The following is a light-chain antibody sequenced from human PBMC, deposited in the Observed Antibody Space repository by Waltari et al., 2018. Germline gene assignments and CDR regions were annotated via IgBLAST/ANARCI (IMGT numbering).Light chain of an antibody. V-gene: IGKV1-16*01. CDR1: QDISNY. Sequence: DIQMTQSPSSLSASVGDTVTITCRASQDISNYLAWFQRRPGKATTSLIYAASILHSGVPSRFSGSGSGTDFTLTVSSLQPEDFVTYYCQHYNTYFSTFGQGTRLEI. CDR2: AAS. J-gene: IGKJ5*01. CDR3: QHYNTYFST.